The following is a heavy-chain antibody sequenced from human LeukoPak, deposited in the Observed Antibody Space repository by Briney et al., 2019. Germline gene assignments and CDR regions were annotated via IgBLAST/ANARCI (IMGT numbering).Heavy chain of an antibody. V-gene: IGHV4-59*01. Sequence: SETLSLTCTVSGGSISSYYWSWIRQPPGKELEWIGYIYYSGSTNYNPSLKSRVTISVDTSKNQFSLKLSSVTAADTAVYYCARDTAYYYDSSGYPVDAFDIWGQGTMVTVSS. CDR2: IYYSGST. CDR1: GGSISSYY. J-gene: IGHJ3*02. D-gene: IGHD3-22*01. CDR3: ARDTAYYYDSSGYPVDAFDI.